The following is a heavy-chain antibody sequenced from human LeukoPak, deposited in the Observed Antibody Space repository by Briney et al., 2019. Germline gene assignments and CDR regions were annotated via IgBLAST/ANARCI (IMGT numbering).Heavy chain of an antibody. Sequence: SVNVSCKASRGTFSSYAISWVRQAPGQEREGMGGIIPIFGTANYAQKFQGRVTITADESTSTAYMELSSLRSEDTAVYYCARDTNPSSGSNFDYWGQGTLVTVSS. CDR3: ARDTNPSSGSNFDY. V-gene: IGHV1-69*13. J-gene: IGHJ4*02. CDR2: IIPIFGTA. CDR1: RGTFSSYA. D-gene: IGHD6-19*01.